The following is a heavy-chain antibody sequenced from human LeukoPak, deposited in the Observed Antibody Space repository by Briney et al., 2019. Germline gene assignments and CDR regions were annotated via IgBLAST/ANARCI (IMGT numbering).Heavy chain of an antibody. V-gene: IGHV4-38-2*02. D-gene: IGHD3-10*01. Sequence: SETLSLTCTVSGYSISSGYYWGWIRQPPGKGLEWIGSIYHSGSTYYNPSLKSRVTISVDTSKNQFSLKLSSVTAADMAVYYCARERSWFGESGGHNWFDPWGQGTLVTVSS. J-gene: IGHJ5*02. CDR3: ARERSWFGESGGHNWFDP. CDR2: IYHSGST. CDR1: GYSISSGYY.